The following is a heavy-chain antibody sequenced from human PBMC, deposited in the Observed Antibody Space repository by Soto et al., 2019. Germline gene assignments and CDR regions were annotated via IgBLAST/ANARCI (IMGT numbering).Heavy chain of an antibody. J-gene: IGHJ6*02. Sequence: GGSLRLSCAASGFTFSSYAMSWVRQAPGKGLEWVSAISGSGGSTYYADSVKGRFTISRDNSKNTLYLQMNSLRAEGTAVYYCAKGFDFWSGYYTFPRNYYYYGMDVWGQGTTVTVSS. V-gene: IGHV3-23*01. CDR2: ISGSGGST. CDR3: AKGFDFWSGYYTFPRNYYYYGMDV. D-gene: IGHD3-3*01. CDR1: GFTFSSYA.